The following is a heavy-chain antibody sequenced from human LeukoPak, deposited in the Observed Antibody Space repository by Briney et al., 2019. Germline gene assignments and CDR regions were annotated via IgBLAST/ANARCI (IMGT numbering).Heavy chain of an antibody. CDR1: GYTFTNYW. J-gene: IGHJ4*02. CDR3: ARQGMHYYFLTGYYSYYLDY. CDR2: IYPGDSNT. D-gene: IGHD3-9*01. V-gene: IGHV5-51*01. Sequence: GESLKISCKGSGYTFTNYWIAWVRQMPGRGPEWMAIIYPGDSNTRYSPSFQDQITISADKSISTAYLQWSSLKASDTAMYYCARQGMHYYFLTGYYSYYLDYWGQGTLVTVSS.